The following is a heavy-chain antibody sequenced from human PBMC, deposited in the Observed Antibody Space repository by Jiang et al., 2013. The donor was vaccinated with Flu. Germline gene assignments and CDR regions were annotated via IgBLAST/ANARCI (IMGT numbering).Heavy chain of an antibody. CDR3: ARKRAAYKDDAFDI. CDR1: GGTFSSYA. Sequence: GAEVKKPGSSVKVSCKASGGTFSSYAISWVRQAPGQGLEWMGGIIPIFGTANYAQKFQGRVTITADESTSTAYMELSSLRSEDTAVYYCARKRAAYKDDAFDIWGQGTMVTVSS. D-gene: IGHD3-16*01. J-gene: IGHJ3*02. CDR2: IIPIFGTA. V-gene: IGHV1-69*01.